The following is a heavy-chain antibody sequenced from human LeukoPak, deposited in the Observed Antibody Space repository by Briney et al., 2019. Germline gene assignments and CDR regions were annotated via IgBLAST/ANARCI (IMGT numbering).Heavy chain of an antibody. CDR1: GFTFSSYA. CDR3: ARDSPIVVVPAASVAHYYGMDV. Sequence: PGGSLRLSCAASGFTFSSYAMSWVRQAPGKGLEWVSYISSSSSYTNYADSVKGRFTISRDNAKNSLYLQMNSLRAEDTAVYYCARDSPIVVVPAASVAHYYGMDVWGKGTTVTVSS. J-gene: IGHJ6*04. D-gene: IGHD2-2*01. V-gene: IGHV3-21*05. CDR2: ISSSSSYT.